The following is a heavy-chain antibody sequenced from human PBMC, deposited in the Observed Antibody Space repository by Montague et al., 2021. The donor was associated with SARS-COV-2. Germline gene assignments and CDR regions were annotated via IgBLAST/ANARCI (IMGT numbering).Heavy chain of an antibody. J-gene: IGHJ3*02. CDR3: AGVGRGSSGYEVAFDI. Sequence: SETLSLTCTVSGGSISSYSWTWIRQPPGKGLEWIGYIYNSGSTNYNPSLTRRVTISVDTSKNQFSLKLSPVAAAATAVSYCAGVGRGSSGYEVAFDIWGQGTMGPVSS. CDR2: IYNSGST. D-gene: IGHD6-13*01. V-gene: IGHV4-59*01. CDR1: GGSISSYS.